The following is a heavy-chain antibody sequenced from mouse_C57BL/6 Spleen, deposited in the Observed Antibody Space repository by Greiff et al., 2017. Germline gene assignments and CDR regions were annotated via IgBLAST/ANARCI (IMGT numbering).Heavy chain of an antibody. Sequence: QVQLQQPGAELVRPGSSVKLSCKASGYTFTSYWMHWVKQRPIQGLEWIGNIDPSDIVTHSNQKFKDKATLTVDKSSSTAYMQLSSLTSEGSAVYYCALTAQATGYAMDYWGQGTSVTVSS. V-gene: IGHV1-52*01. D-gene: IGHD3-2*02. CDR1: GYTFTSYW. J-gene: IGHJ4*01. CDR2: IDPSDIVT. CDR3: ALTAQATGYAMDY.